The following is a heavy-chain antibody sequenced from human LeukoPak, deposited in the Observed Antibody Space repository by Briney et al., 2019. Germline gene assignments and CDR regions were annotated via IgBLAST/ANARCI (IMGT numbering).Heavy chain of an antibody. J-gene: IGHJ4*02. CDR3: AKDTAAVGQGYFDY. Sequence: GWSLRLSCAASGFTFDDYAMHWVRQAPGKGLEWVSGISWNSGSIGYADSVKGRFTISRDNAKNSLYLQMNSLRAEDTALYYCAKDTAAVGQGYFDYWGQGTLVTISS. D-gene: IGHD6-13*01. CDR1: GFTFDDYA. CDR2: ISWNSGSI. V-gene: IGHV3-9*01.